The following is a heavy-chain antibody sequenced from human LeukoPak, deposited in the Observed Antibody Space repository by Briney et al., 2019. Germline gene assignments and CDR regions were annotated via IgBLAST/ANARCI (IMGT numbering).Heavy chain of an antibody. CDR1: GGSFSGYY. CDR2: IYTSGST. CDR3: ASESGIAVAGDAFDI. J-gene: IGHJ3*02. Sequence: SETLSLTCTVYGGSFSGYYWSWIRQPAGKGLEWIGRIYTSGSTNYNPSLKSRVTISVDTSKNQFSLKLSSVTAADTAVYYCASESGIAVAGDAFDIWGQGTMVTVSS. V-gene: IGHV4-4*07. D-gene: IGHD6-19*01.